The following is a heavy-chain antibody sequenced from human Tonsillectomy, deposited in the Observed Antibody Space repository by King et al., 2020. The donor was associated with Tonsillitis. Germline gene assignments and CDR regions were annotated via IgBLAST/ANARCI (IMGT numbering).Heavy chain of an antibody. Sequence: QLQESGPGLVKPSQTLSLTCTVSGGSISSGGYYWSWIRQHPGKGLEWIGYISYSGSTYYNPSLNSRVTISGDTSKNQFYLRLTSVTAADSAVYYCARGRVGTGVIRFDPWGQGTLVPVSS. D-gene: IGHD3/OR15-3a*01. V-gene: IGHV4-31*03. CDR2: ISYSGST. CDR1: GGSISSGGYY. J-gene: IGHJ5*02. CDR3: ARGRVGTGVIRFDP.